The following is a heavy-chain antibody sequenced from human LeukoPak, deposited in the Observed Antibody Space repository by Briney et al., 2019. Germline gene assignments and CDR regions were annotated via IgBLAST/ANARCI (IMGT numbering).Heavy chain of an antibody. CDR3: ARYYGSGRTNWFDP. Sequence: PSETLSLTRTVSGGSISSGGYYWSWIRQHPGKGLEWIGYIYYSGSTYYNPSLKSRVTISVDTSKNQFSLKLSSVTAADTAVYYCARYYGSGRTNWFDPWGQGTLVTVSS. D-gene: IGHD3-10*01. CDR1: GGSISSGGYY. J-gene: IGHJ5*02. V-gene: IGHV4-31*03. CDR2: IYYSGST.